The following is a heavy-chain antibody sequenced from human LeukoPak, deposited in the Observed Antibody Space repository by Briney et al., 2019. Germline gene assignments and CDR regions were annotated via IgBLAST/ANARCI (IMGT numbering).Heavy chain of an antibody. V-gene: IGHV3-21*01. D-gene: IGHD1-14*01. CDR2: ISSSSSYM. Sequence: GGSLRLSCAASGFTFSSYSMNWVRQAPGKGLEWVSSISSSSSYMYYADSVKGRFTISRDNAKNSLYLQMNSLRAEDTAVYYCARGTGVREDYWGQGTLVTVSS. J-gene: IGHJ4*02. CDR1: GFTFSSYS. CDR3: ARGTGVREDY.